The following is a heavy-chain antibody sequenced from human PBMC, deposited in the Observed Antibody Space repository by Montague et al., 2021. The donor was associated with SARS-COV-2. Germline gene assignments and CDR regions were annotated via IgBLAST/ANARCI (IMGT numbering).Heavy chain of an antibody. V-gene: IGHV4-4*02. D-gene: IGHD2-8*01. CDR2: VYHSGST. CDR1: GDSISTDNW. J-gene: IGHJ4*02. Sequence: SETLSLTCVVSGDSISTDNWWSWVRQPPGKGLEWIGEVYHSGSTNYNPSFKSRVTISADKSTNQFSLRLTSVTAADTAVFYCATRYYSDTRASNGVYWGQGALVTVSS. CDR3: ATRYYSDTRASNGVY.